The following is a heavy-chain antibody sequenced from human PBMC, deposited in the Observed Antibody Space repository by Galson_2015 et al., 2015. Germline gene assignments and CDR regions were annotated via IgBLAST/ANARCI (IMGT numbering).Heavy chain of an antibody. CDR1: GFTFSSYS. V-gene: IGHV3-48*02. CDR2: ISSSTI. CDR3: ARANYYDSSGYYYYFDY. Sequence: SLRLSCAASGFTFSSYSMNWVRQAPGKGLEWASHISSSTINYADSVKGRFTISRDNAKNSLYLQMNSLRDEDTGVYYCARANYYDSSGYYYYFDYWGQGTLVTVSS. D-gene: IGHD3-22*01. J-gene: IGHJ4*02.